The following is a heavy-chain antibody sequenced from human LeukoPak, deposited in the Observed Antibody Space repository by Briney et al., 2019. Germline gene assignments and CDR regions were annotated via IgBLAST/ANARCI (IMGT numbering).Heavy chain of an antibody. CDR1: GFTFSNAW. CDR3: ARDFHVRYYDTGSYSY. CDR2: IKSKTDGGTT. J-gene: IGHJ4*01. V-gene: IGHV3-15*01. Sequence: GGSLRLSCAASGFTFSNAWMSWVRQAPGKGLEWVGRIKSKTDGGTTDYAAPVKGRFTISRDDSKNTLYLQMNSLRAEDTAVYYCARDFHVRYYDTGSYSYWGHGTLVTVSS. D-gene: IGHD3-10*01.